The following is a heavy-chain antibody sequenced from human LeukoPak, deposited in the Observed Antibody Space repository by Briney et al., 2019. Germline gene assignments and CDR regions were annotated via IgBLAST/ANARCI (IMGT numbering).Heavy chain of an antibody. Sequence: GGSLRLSCAASGFTFSSYWMSWVRQAPGKGLEWVANIKQDGSEKYYVDSVKGRFTISRDNAKNSLYLQMNSVRAEDTAVYYCARKLYYYGTSPAGWFGPWGQGTLVTVSS. J-gene: IGHJ5*02. D-gene: IGHD3-22*01. CDR1: GFTFSSYW. CDR2: IKQDGSEK. V-gene: IGHV3-7*01. CDR3: ARKLYYYGTSPAGWFGP.